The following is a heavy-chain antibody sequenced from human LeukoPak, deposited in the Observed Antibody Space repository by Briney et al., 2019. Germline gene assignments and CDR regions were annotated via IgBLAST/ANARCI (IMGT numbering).Heavy chain of an antibody. J-gene: IGHJ4*02. V-gene: IGHV3-53*01. Sequence: GGSLRLSCAASGFTVSSNYMSWVRQAPGRGLEWVSVIYSGGSTYYADSVKGRFAISRDNSKNTLYLQMNSLRAEDTAVYYCARADQTYFDYWGQGTLVTVSS. CDR2: IYSGGST. D-gene: IGHD2-2*01. CDR1: GFTVSSNY. CDR3: ARADQTYFDY.